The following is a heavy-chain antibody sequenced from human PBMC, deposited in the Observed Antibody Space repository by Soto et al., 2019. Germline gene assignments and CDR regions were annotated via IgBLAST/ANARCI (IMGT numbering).Heavy chain of an antibody. Sequence: QVQLQESGPRLVKPSGTLSLTCAVSGGSLSVNNWWSWVRQSPGRGLEWIGEIFHNGRTSYNPSLRGQVTMSVDKSNNQFSLRLTSVTAADTAVYYCAKGNEALDVWGQGTTVIVS. J-gene: IGHJ6*02. CDR1: GGSLSVNNW. V-gene: IGHV4-4*02. CDR3: AKGNEALDV. CDR2: IFHNGRT. D-gene: IGHD1-1*01.